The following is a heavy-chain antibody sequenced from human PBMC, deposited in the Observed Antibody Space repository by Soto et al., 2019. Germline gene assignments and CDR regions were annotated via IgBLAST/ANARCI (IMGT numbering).Heavy chain of an antibody. V-gene: IGHV4-4*07. Sequence: SETLSLTCIVSGVSISTYHWSWIRQPAGKGLEWIGRMHTSGSTNYNPSLNSRVSMSVDTSKNHFSLKVSSVTAADTAVYYCARDEYGYGDSYDSWGQGTLVTVSS. CDR3: ARDEYGYGDSYDS. CDR1: GVSISTYH. CDR2: MHTSGST. J-gene: IGHJ4*02. D-gene: IGHD5-12*01.